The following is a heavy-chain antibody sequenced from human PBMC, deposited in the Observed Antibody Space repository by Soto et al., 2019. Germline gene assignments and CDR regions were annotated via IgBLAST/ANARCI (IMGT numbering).Heavy chain of an antibody. CDR2: IIPMLGSA. V-gene: IGHV1-69*13. CDR1: GGTFHSYT. J-gene: IGHJ4*02. Sequence: SVKVSCKASGGTFHSYTTSWVRQAPGQGLEWMGGIIPMLGSANYAQKFQGRVSITADEATTTAFMELSRLTSEDSAVYYCARVSPNRLRVFDSWGQGTMVTVSS. CDR3: ARVSPNRLRVFDS.